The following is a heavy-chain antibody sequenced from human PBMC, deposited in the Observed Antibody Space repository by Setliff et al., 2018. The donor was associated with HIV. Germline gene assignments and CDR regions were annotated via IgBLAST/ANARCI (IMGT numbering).Heavy chain of an antibody. V-gene: IGHV3-20*04. CDR3: ARLRSGWYPTYYFDY. CDR1: GFTFDDYG. J-gene: IGHJ4*02. Sequence: PGGSLRLSCAASGFTFDDYGMSWVRQAPGKGLEWVSGINWNGGSTGYADSVKGRFTISRDNAKNSLYLQMNSLRAEDTALYYCARLRSGWYPTYYFDYWGQGTLVTVSS. CDR2: INWNGGST. D-gene: IGHD6-19*01.